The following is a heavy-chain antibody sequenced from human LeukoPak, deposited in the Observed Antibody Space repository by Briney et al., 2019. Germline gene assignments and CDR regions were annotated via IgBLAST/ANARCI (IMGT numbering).Heavy chain of an antibody. CDR2: ISNSSSYI. V-gene: IGHV3-21*01. CDR3: ARGMATIDWYFDL. D-gene: IGHD5-24*01. CDR1: GFTFSSYS. Sequence: GGSLRLSCAASGFTFSSYSMNWVRQAPGRGLEWVSSISNSSSYIYYADSVKGRFTISRDNAKNSLYLQMNSLRAEDTAVYYCARGMATIDWYFDLWGRGTLVTVSS. J-gene: IGHJ2*01.